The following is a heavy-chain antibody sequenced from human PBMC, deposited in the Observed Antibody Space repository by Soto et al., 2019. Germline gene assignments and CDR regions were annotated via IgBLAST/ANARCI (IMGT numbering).Heavy chain of an antibody. CDR1: GFTFDDYT. V-gene: IGHV3-43*01. J-gene: IGHJ4*02. Sequence: DVQLVESGGVVVQPGGSLRLSCAASGFTFDDYTMYWVRQAPGKGLEWVSLISWDGGSTYYADSVKGRFTISTDNSKNPLYLQMNSLRTADTALYYCAKDEGSSLNFAYWGQGTLVTVSS. CDR3: AKDEGSSLNFAY. CDR2: ISWDGGST. D-gene: IGHD6-13*01.